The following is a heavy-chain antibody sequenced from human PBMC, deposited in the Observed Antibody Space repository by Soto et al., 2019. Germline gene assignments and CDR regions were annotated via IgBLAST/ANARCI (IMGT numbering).Heavy chain of an antibody. CDR1: GGSFSGYY. J-gene: IGHJ3*02. CDR2: INHSGST. Sequence: QVQLQQWGAGLLKPSETLSLTCAVYGGSFSGYYWSWIRQPPGKGLEWIGEINHSGSTNYNPSLKSRVTISVDTSKNQFSLKLSSVTAADTDVYYCARGSGYCSGGSCYDAFDIWGQGTMVTVSS. CDR3: ARGSGYCSGGSCYDAFDI. V-gene: IGHV4-34*01. D-gene: IGHD2-15*01.